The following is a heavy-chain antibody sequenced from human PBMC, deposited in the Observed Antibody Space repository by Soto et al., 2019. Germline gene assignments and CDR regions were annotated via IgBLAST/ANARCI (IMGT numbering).Heavy chain of an antibody. Sequence: GGSLRLSCVASGFSFSTYSINWVRQAPGKGLEWVATLTRGGTSYYADSVQGRFTVSRDNSKNTVSLQMHSLRAEDTALYYCTKRATTVPTPGNYFDSWGQGTLVTVSS. V-gene: IGHV3-23*01. D-gene: IGHD1-1*01. J-gene: IGHJ4*02. CDR1: GFSFSTYS. CDR3: TKRATTVPTPGNYFDS. CDR2: LTRGGTS.